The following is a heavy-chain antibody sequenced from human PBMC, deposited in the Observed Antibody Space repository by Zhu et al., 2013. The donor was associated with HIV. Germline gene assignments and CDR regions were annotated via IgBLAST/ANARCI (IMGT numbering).Heavy chain of an antibody. CDR3: AREVAYYYDSSGYSYYYYYGMDV. D-gene: IGHD3-22*01. CDR2: IIPIFGTT. V-gene: IGHV1-69*01. J-gene: IGHJ6*02. Sequence: HVQLVQSGAEIKKPGSSVKVSCKASGGTFSNYAINWVRQAPGQGLEWMAEIIPIFGTTKYTQKFQGRVTITAAESTSTAYMELRGLGSEDTAVYYCAREVAYYYDSSGYSYYYYYGMDVWGQGTTVTVSS. CDR1: GGTFSNYA.